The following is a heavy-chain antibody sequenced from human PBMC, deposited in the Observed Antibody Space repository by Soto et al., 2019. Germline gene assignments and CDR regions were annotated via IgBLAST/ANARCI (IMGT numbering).Heavy chain of an antibody. CDR3: ARIGRIAAAPRP. Sequence: PGESLKICCKGSGYSFTSYWISWVRQMPGKGLEWMGRIDPSDSYTNYSPSFQGHVTISADKSISTAYLQWSSLKASDTAMYYCARIGRIAAAPRPWGQGTLVTVSS. CDR2: IDPSDSYT. D-gene: IGHD6-13*01. CDR1: GYSFTSYW. V-gene: IGHV5-10-1*01. J-gene: IGHJ5*02.